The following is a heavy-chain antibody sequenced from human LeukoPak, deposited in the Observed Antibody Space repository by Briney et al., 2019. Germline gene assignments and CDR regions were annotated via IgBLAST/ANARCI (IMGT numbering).Heavy chain of an antibody. D-gene: IGHD6-13*01. J-gene: IGHJ5*02. CDR1: GGSFSGYY. V-gene: IGHV4-34*01. Sequence: SETLSLTCAVYGGSFSGYYWSWIRQPPGKGLEWIGEINHSGSTNYNPSLKSRVTISVDTSKNQFSLKLSSVTAADTAVYYCARVGQQHSNWFDPWGQGTLVTVSS. CDR2: INHSGST. CDR3: ARVGQQHSNWFDP.